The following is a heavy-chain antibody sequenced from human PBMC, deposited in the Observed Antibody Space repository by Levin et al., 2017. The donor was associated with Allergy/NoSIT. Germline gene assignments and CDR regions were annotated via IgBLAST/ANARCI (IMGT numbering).Heavy chain of an antibody. V-gene: IGHV3-7*02. J-gene: IGHJ4*02. CDR2: IKPDGGEK. CDR3: VKRGTLLGTPFDY. D-gene: IGHD1-1*01. CDR1: GFTFSNCW. Sequence: GGSLRLSCAASGFTFSNCWMTWVRQAPGKGLEWVANIKPDGGEKYYVDSVKGRFTISRDNAKNSLYLQMNSLRAEDTAVYYCVKRGTLLGTPFDYWGQGTLVTVSS.